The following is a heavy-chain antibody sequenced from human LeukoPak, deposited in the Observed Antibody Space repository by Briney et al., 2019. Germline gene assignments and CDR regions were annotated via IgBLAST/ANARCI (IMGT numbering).Heavy chain of an antibody. J-gene: IGHJ4*02. D-gene: IGHD3-10*01. Sequence: GGSLRLSCAASGFTFSGYWMTWVRQAPGKGLEWVANIKQDGSEKYYVDSVKGRITISRDNAKNSLYLQMNSLRAEDTAVYYCARGIYGSGESIDYWGQGTLVTVSS. V-gene: IGHV3-7*01. CDR2: IKQDGSEK. CDR1: GFTFSGYW. CDR3: ARGIYGSGESIDY.